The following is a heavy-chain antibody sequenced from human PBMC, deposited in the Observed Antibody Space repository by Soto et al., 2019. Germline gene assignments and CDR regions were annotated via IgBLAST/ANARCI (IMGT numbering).Heavy chain of an antibody. D-gene: IGHD6-13*01. Sequence: LRLSCAASGFTFSSYGIHWVRQAPGKGLEWVAVIWYDGSNKYYADSVKGRFTISRDNSKNTLYLQMNSLRAEDTAVYYCARAHSSSWGINDYWGQGTLVTVSS. CDR3: ARAHSSSWGINDY. CDR2: IWYDGSNK. J-gene: IGHJ4*02. CDR1: GFTFSSYG. V-gene: IGHV3-33*01.